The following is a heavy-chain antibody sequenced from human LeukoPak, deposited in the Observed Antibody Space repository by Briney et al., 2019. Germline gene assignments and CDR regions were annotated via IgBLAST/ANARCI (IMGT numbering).Heavy chain of an antibody. CDR2: INHSGST. CDR3: AREVPRLASSSWYSYYYYYMDV. V-gene: IGHV4-39*07. D-gene: IGHD6-13*01. Sequence: PSETLSLTCTVSGGSISSSSYYWGWIRQPPGKGLEWIGEINHSGSTNYNPSLKSRVTISVDTSKNQFSLKLSSVTAADTAVYYCAREVPRLASSSWYSYYYYYMDVWGKGTTVTVSS. CDR1: GGSISSSSYY. J-gene: IGHJ6*03.